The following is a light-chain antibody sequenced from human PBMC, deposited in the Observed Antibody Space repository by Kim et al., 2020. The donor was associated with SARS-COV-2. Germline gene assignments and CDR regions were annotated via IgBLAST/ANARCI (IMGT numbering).Light chain of an antibody. CDR1: QGISSY. J-gene: IGKJ3*01. Sequence: SVGDRVTTTSRASQGISSYLAWYQQKPGKDPKLLIYAASTLQSGVPSRFSGSGSGTEFTLTISSLQPEDFATYYCQQLNSYPRITFGPGTKVDIK. CDR2: AAS. V-gene: IGKV1-9*01. CDR3: QQLNSYPRIT.